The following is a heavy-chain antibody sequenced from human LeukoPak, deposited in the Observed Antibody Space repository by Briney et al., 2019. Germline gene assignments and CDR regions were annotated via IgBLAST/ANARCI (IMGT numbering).Heavy chain of an antibody. Sequence: PGGSLRLSCAVSGITLSNYGMSWVRQAPGKGLEWVAGISGSGGSTNYADSVKGRFTISRDNPKNTLFLQMNSLRAEDTAVYYCATYTNWVAGDVWGQGTSVSVSS. J-gene: IGHJ6*02. CDR2: ISGSGGST. D-gene: IGHD1-1*01. CDR1: GITLSNYG. V-gene: IGHV3-23*01. CDR3: ATYTNWVAGDV.